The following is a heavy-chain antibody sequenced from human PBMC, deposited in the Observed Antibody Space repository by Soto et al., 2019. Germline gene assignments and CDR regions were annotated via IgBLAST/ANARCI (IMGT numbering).Heavy chain of an antibody. CDR3: AKPSVPRPRKTVTFDF. J-gene: IGHJ5*01. CDR1: RFTLSSYA. Sequence: EVQLLESGGGLVQPGGSLRLSCAASRFTLSSYAMSWVRQAPGKWLEWVSAISGSGGSTYYADSVKGRFTISRDNSKHTLYLQMNSLRAEDTDVYYCAKPSVPRPRKTVTFDFWGQGTLVTVSS. V-gene: IGHV3-23*01. D-gene: IGHD4-17*01. CDR2: ISGSGGST.